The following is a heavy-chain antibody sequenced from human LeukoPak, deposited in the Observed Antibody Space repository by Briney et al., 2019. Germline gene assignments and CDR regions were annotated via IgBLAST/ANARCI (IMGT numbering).Heavy chain of an antibody. J-gene: IGHJ6*02. CDR1: GYTFTSYG. D-gene: IGHD6-13*01. CDR2: ISAYNGNT. Sequence: GASVKVSCKASGYTFTSYGISWVRQAPGQGLEWMGWISAYNGNTNYAQKLQGRVTMTTDTSTSTAYMELRSLRSDDTAVYYCARGCSSSRSSGYYGMDVWGQGTTVTVSS. V-gene: IGHV1-18*01. CDR3: ARGCSSSRSSGYYGMDV.